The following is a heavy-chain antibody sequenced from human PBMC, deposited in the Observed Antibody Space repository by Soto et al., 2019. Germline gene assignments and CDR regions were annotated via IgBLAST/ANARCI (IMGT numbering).Heavy chain of an antibody. CDR1: GGSISSSNW. V-gene: IGHV4-4*02. CDR2: IYHSGST. J-gene: IGHJ6*02. CDR3: ARDLTGVGYYGMDV. Sequence: PSETLSLTXAVSGGSISSSNWWSWVRQPPGKGLEWIGEIYHSGSTNYNPSLKSRVTISVDKSKNQFSLKLSSVTAADTAVYYCARDLTGVGYYGMDVWGQGTTVTVPS. D-gene: IGHD7-27*01.